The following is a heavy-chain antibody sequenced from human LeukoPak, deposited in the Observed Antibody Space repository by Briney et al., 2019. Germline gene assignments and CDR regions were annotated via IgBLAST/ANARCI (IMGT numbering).Heavy chain of an antibody. Sequence: ASETLSLTCTVSGGSISSYYWSWIRQPPGKGLEWIGYIYYRVTSDYNPSLKSRVTMSVDMSTRQISLKLSSVTAADTAVYYCARAVGGDGSGSLWGPGTLVTVSS. J-gene: IGHJ4*02. V-gene: IGHV4-59*01. CDR3: ARAVGGDGSGSL. CDR1: GGSISSYY. D-gene: IGHD3-10*01. CDR2: IYYRVTS.